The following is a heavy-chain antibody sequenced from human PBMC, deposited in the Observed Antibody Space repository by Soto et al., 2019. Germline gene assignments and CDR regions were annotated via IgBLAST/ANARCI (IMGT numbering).Heavy chain of an antibody. Sequence: QVQLQESGPGLVKPSQTLSLTCTVSGDSVSSSNYYWGWIRQHPGKGLEWIGYMYHSGSIDYNPFLKSRVTMSVDTSANQISLKLNSLTAADTAVYYCVRDGGYWGQGTLVTVSS. CDR1: GDSVSSSNYY. J-gene: IGHJ4*02. D-gene: IGHD3-3*01. CDR3: VRDGGY. CDR2: MYHSGSI. V-gene: IGHV4-31*03.